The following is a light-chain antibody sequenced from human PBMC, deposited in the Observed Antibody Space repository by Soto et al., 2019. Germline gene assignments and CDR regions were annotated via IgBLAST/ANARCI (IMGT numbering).Light chain of an antibody. CDR3: QQYGSSPYT. Sequence: EIVFTQSPGTLSLSPGERATLSCRASQSVSSRFLACYQQKPGQAPRLPMYGESSRATGIPDRFSGTGSGTDFTLTISRLEPEDFAVYYCQQYGSSPYTFGLGTKLEIK. CDR1: QSVSSRF. V-gene: IGKV3-20*01. CDR2: GES. J-gene: IGKJ2*01.